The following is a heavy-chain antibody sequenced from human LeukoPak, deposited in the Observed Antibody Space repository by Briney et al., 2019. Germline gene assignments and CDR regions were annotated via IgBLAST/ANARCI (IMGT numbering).Heavy chain of an antibody. CDR3: ARTPAWFGEPDYAFDI. D-gene: IGHD3-10*01. Sequence: SETLSLTCTVSGGSVSSGSYYWSWIRQPPGKGLEWIGYIYYSGSTNYNPSLKSRVTISVDTSKNRFSLKLSSVTAADTAVYYCARTPAWFGEPDYAFDIWGQGTMVTVSS. CDR2: IYYSGST. V-gene: IGHV4-61*01. J-gene: IGHJ3*02. CDR1: GGSVSSGSYY.